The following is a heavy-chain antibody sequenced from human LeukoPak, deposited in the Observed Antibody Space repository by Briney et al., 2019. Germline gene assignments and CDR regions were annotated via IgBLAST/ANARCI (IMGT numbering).Heavy chain of an antibody. CDR3: ARFVAMVRGMSV. CDR1: GFILNDYY. J-gene: IGHJ2*01. Sequence: GGSLRLSCEASGFILNDYYMSWIRQAPGKGLEWISYITTTGSGKYYADSVRGRFTISRDSSNNSLYLRINSLRAEDTAVYYCARFVAMVRGMSVWGRGTLVTVSS. CDR2: ITTTGSGK. V-gene: IGHV3-11*01. D-gene: IGHD3-10*01.